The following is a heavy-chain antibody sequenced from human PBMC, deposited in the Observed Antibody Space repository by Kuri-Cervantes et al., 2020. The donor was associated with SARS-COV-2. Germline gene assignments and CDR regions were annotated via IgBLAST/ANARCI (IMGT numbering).Heavy chain of an antibody. J-gene: IGHJ5*02. Sequence: SETLSLTCTVSGGSISSSSYYWGWIRQPPGKGLEWIGSIYYSGSTHNNSSLKSRVTISVDTSKNQFTLKLSSVTAADTAVYYCARQGATTYYDFWSGYYPDWFDPWGQGTLVTVSS. D-gene: IGHD3-3*01. V-gene: IGHV4-39*01. CDR1: GGSISSSSYY. CDR2: IYYSGST. CDR3: ARQGATTYYDFWSGYYPDWFDP.